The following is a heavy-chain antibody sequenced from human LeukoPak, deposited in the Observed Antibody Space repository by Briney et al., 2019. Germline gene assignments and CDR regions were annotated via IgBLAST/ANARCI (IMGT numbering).Heavy chain of an antibody. J-gene: IGHJ3*02. CDR1: GFTFSKYG. V-gene: IGHV3-30*19. CDR3: ARESTVITNDAFDI. CDR2: IWYDGSNK. Sequence: GGSLRLSCAASGFTFSKYGMHWVRQAPGKGLEWVAVIWYDGSNKYYADSVKGRFTISRDNSKNTLYLQMDSLGAEDTAVYYCARESTVITNDAFDIWGQGTMVTVSS. D-gene: IGHD4-23*01.